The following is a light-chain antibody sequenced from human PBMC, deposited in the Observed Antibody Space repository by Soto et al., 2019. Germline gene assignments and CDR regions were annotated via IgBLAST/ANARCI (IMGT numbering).Light chain of an antibody. CDR2: EVS. Sequence: QSALTQPPSVSGSPGQSVTISCTGTSSDVGSYNRVSWYQQPPGTAPKLMIYEVSNRPSGVPDRLSGSKSGNTASLTISGLQAEDEADYYCSSYTSSSTYVFGTGTK. V-gene: IGLV2-18*02. CDR1: SSDVGSYNR. J-gene: IGLJ1*01. CDR3: SSYTSSSTYV.